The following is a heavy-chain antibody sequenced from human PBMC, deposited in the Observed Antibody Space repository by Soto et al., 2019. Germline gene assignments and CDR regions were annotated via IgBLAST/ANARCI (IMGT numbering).Heavy chain of an antibody. CDR2: INYSGST. Sequence: QQQLQESGSGLVKPSQTLSLTCAVSGGSFSSGGYSWRWIRQPPGKGLEWIGDINYSGSTYYNPSLKSRATISIDRSKNHFSLELTSVTAADTAVYYCARESGAGATNWFDPWGQGTLVTVSS. D-gene: IGHD1-26*01. J-gene: IGHJ5*02. CDR3: ARESGAGATNWFDP. CDR1: GGSFSSGGYS. V-gene: IGHV4-30-2*01.